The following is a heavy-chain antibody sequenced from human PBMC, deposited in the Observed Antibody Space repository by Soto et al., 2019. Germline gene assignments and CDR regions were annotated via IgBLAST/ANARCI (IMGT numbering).Heavy chain of an antibody. CDR1: GFTCSSYG. J-gene: IGHJ3*02. Sequence: QVQLEESGGGVVQPGTSLRLSCVASGFTCSSYGMHWVRQAPGKGLEWVAVIPNTENKKYYADSVKGRFTISRDNSQNTLFLQMDSLMSEDTAVYYCARTAGGRVRGALDIWGQGTMGTVS. CDR3: ARTAGGRVRGALDI. CDR2: IPNTENKK. D-gene: IGHD6-13*01. V-gene: IGHV3-30-3*01.